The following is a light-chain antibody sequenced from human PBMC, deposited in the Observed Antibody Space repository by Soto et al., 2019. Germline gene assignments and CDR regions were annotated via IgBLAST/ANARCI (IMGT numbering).Light chain of an antibody. CDR2: DVS. CDR1: SGEIGDYNY. J-gene: IGLJ1*01. Sequence: QSVLNQPASVSGSPGQSITISCVGTSGEIGDYNYVSWYQQHPGKVPKVIIYDVSNRPSGVSYRFSGTKSGNTASLTVSGLQAEYVSDYYSSSYTRSGTLILGTG. CDR3: SSYTRSGTLI. V-gene: IGLV2-14*01.